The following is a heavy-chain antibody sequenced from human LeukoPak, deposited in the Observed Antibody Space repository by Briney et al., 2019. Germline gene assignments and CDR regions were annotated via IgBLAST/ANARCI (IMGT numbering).Heavy chain of an antibody. J-gene: IGHJ5*02. CDR1: GYSISRGYY. CDR3: AREKIGYYDGSGRGWFDP. CDR2: FYHSGST. D-gene: IGHD3-22*01. Sequence: SETLSLTCTVSGYSISRGYYWGWIRQPPGKGLEWIGSFYHSGSTYYNPSLKSRVTLSVDTSKNKFSLKLSSVTAADTAVDYCAREKIGYYDGSGRGWFDPWGQGTLVTVSS. V-gene: IGHV4-38-2*02.